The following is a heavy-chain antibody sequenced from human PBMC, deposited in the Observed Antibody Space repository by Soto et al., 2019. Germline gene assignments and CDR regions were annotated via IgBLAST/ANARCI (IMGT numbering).Heavy chain of an antibody. CDR1: GESLNYFY. CDR2: FYDGGTI. J-gene: IGHJ5*02. V-gene: IGHV4-34*01. CDR3: ARGKGADRFAH. Sequence: VHLQQWGAGLLKPSETLSLTCAVYGESLNYFYWSWIRQAPGKGLEWIGEFYDGGTINYNPSLKSRVTILAPTSSNQFSLRLTSVTAADTAIYYCARGKGADRFAHWGQGTLVTVSS. D-gene: IGHD3-16*01.